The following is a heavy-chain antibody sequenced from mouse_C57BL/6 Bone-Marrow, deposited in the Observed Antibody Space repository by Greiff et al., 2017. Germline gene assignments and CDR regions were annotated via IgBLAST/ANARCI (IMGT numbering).Heavy chain of an antibody. J-gene: IGHJ4*01. V-gene: IGHV5-6*01. CDR3: ARAYDYVAMDY. CDR1: GFTFSSYG. CDR2: ISSGGSYT. Sequence: EVMLVESGGDLVKPGGSLKLSCAASGFTFSSYGMSWVRQTPDKRLEWVATISSGGSYTYYPDSVKGRFTISRDNAKNTLYLQMSSLKSEDTAMYYCARAYDYVAMDYWGQGTSVTVSS.